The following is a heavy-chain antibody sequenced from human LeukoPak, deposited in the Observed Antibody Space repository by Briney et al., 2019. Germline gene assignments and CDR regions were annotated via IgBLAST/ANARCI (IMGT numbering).Heavy chain of an antibody. CDR1: GGSISSGGYY. Sequence: SETLSLTCTVSGGSISSGGYYRSWIRQHPGKGLEWIGYNYYSGSTYYNPSLKRRVTISVDTSKNQFSLKLSSVTAADTAVYYCARGQGLMVYAMTSFDYWGQGTLVIVSS. D-gene: IGHD2-8*01. CDR2: NYYSGST. CDR3: ARGQGLMVYAMTSFDY. V-gene: IGHV4-31*02. J-gene: IGHJ4*02.